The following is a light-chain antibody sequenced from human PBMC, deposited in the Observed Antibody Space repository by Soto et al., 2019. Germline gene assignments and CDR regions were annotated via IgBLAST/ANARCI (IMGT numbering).Light chain of an antibody. CDR3: QQYNSYST. Sequence: IVLTKSPVILSFSXGEGATLSCRASQSVSSSYLAWYQQKPGQAPRLLIYGASTRATGIPARFSGSGSGTEFTLTISSLQPDDFATYYCQQYNSYSTVGQGTKVDVK. CDR2: GAS. V-gene: IGKV3-20*01. CDR1: QSVSSSY. J-gene: IGKJ1*01.